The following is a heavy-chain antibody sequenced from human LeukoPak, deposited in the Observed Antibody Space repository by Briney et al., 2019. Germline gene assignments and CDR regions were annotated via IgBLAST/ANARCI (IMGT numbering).Heavy chain of an antibody. J-gene: IGHJ4*02. CDR3: AKVALGIAVAGAFDY. V-gene: IGHV3-9*01. CDR2: ISWNSGSI. D-gene: IGHD6-19*01. Sequence: GGSLRLSCAASGFTFSSYAMHWVRQAPGKGLEWVSGISWNSGSIGYADSVKGRFTISRDNAKNSLYLQMNSLRAEDTALYYCAKVALGIAVAGAFDYWGQGTLVTVSS. CDR1: GFTFSSYA.